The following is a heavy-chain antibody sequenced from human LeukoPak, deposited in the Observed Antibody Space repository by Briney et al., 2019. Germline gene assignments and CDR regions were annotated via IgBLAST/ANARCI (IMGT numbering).Heavy chain of an antibody. CDR1: GFTFSTYG. CDR2: IRYDGSNE. V-gene: IGHV3-30*02. J-gene: IGHJ4*02. CDR3: AKDTYRGSSGYYVFDY. Sequence: PGGSLRLSCAASGFTFSTYGIHWVRQAPGKGLEWVAFIRYDGSNEHYADSVKGRFTLSRDNSKNTLYLQMNSLRAEDTAVYYCAKDTYRGSSGYYVFDYWGQGTLVTVSS. D-gene: IGHD3-22*01.